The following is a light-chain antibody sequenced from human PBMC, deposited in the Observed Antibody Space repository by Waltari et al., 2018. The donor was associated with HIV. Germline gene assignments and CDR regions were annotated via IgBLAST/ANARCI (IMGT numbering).Light chain of an antibody. CDR2: RND. V-gene: IGLV1-47*01. CDR1: RSNIGNNF. Sequence: QPKMTQAPSASKTPGQRITMSCSGGRSNIGNNFFSWYQQFPGLAPRLVIYRNDQRPTGVPGRFSGSKSGTSAFLAITGLRLEDEATYICASWDDTLGHWIFGGGTKLTVL. CDR3: ASWDDTLGHWI. J-gene: IGLJ3*02.